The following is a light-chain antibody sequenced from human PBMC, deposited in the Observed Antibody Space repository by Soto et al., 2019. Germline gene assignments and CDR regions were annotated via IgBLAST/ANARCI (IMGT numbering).Light chain of an antibody. J-gene: IGKJ4*01. CDR3: QQYASSPLT. Sequence: VLTQSPGTLSLSSGERATLSCRASQSVRSNYLAWYQQKPGQAPRLLIYGASSRATGIPDRFGGSGSGTDFTLTISRLEPEDFAVYYCQQYASSPLTFGGGTKVEIK. V-gene: IGKV3-20*01. CDR1: QSVRSNY. CDR2: GAS.